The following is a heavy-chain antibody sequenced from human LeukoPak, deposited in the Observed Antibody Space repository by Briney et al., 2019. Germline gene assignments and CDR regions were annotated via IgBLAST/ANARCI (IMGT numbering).Heavy chain of an antibody. Sequence: AGGSLRLSCAASGFTFSSYAMSWVRQAPGKGLEWVSAISGSGGSTYYADSVKGRFTISRDNSKNTLYLQMNSLRAEDTAVYYCARDWDILTGYYLDYWGQGTLVTVSS. V-gene: IGHV3-23*01. CDR1: GFTFSSYA. CDR2: ISGSGGST. CDR3: ARDWDILTGYYLDY. D-gene: IGHD3-9*01. J-gene: IGHJ4*02.